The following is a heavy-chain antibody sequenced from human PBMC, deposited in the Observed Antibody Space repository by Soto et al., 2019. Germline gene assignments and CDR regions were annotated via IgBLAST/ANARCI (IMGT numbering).Heavy chain of an antibody. V-gene: IGHV3-23*01. CDR2: ISGSGGST. D-gene: IGHD6-13*01. CDR3: AKDYSTYSSSWHRIDPYYFDY. Sequence: EVQLLESGGGLVQPGGSLRLSCAASGFTFSSYAMSWVRQAPGKGLEWVSAISGSGGSTYYADSVKGRFTISRDNSKNTLYLQMNSLRAEDTAVYYCAKDYSTYSSSWHRIDPYYFDYWGQGTLVTVSS. CDR1: GFTFSSYA. J-gene: IGHJ4*02.